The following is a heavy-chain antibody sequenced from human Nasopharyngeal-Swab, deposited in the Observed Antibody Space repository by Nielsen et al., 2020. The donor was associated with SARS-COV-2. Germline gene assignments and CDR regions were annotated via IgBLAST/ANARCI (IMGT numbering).Heavy chain of an antibody. CDR1: GFTFSSYE. J-gene: IGHJ6*02. CDR2: ISSSGSTI. CDR3: ARKGVSIFEYYYGMDV. V-gene: IGHV3-48*03. Sequence: GGSLRLSCAASGFTFSSYEMNWVRQAPGKGLEWVSYISSSGSTIYYADPVKGRFTISRDNAKNSLYLQMNSLRAEDTAVYYCARKGVSIFEYYYGMDVWGQGTTVTVSS. D-gene: IGHD3-9*01.